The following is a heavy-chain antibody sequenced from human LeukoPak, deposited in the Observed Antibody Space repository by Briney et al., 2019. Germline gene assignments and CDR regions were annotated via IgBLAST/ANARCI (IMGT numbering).Heavy chain of an antibody. CDR3: ARDRIVASYFYYGMDV. CDR1: GDSVSNKNTA. J-gene: IGHJ6*02. CDR2: TYYRSKWYN. V-gene: IGHV6-1*01. D-gene: IGHD5-12*01. Sequence: SQTLSLTCAISGDSVSNKNTAWNWIRQSPSRGLEWLGRTYYRSKWYNDYAVSVKSRITINPDTSKNQFSLQLNSVTPEDTAVYYCARDRIVASYFYYGMDVWGQGTTATVSS.